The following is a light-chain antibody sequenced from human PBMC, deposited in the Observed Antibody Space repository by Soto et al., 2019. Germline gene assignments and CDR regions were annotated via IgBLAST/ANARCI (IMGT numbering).Light chain of an antibody. V-gene: IGLV4-60*03. CDR2: LEGSGSY. CDR3: ETWDSNTPIRV. J-gene: IGLJ3*02. CDR1: SGHSSYI. Sequence: QSVLTQSSSASASQGSSVKLTCTLSSGHSSYIIAWHQQQPGKAPRYLMKLEGSGSYNKGSGVPDRFSGSSSGADRYLTISNLQSEDEADYYCETWDSNTPIRVFGGGTQLTVL.